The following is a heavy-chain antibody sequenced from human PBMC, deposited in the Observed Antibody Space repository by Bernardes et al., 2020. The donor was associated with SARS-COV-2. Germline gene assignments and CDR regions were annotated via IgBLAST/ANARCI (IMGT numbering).Heavy chain of an antibody. Sequence: GGYLRLSCAASGFSFNNYGMHWVRQAPGKGLEWVAFISYEGSRKYYLDSLKGRFTISRDYSKDTLYLQMNSLREDDTAVYYCVKRRAIFELWAGSLDYWGLGTLVTVSS. CDR2: ISYEGSRK. D-gene: IGHD3-9*01. CDR3: VKRRAIFELWAGSLDY. J-gene: IGHJ4*02. CDR1: GFSFNNYG. V-gene: IGHV3-30*18.